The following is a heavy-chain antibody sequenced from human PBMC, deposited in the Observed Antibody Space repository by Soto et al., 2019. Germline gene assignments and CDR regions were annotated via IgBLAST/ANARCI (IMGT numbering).Heavy chain of an antibody. CDR2: ISAYNGNT. CDR1: SYTFTSYG. Sequence: QVQLVQSGAEVKKPGASVKVSCKASSYTFTSYGISWVRQAPGQGLEWMGWISAYNGNTNYAQKLQGRVPMTTDTSTSTAYMELRSLRSDDTAVYYCASYHLNSYYYGMDVWGQGSTVTVSS. J-gene: IGHJ6*02. CDR3: ASYHLNSYYYGMDV. V-gene: IGHV1-18*01.